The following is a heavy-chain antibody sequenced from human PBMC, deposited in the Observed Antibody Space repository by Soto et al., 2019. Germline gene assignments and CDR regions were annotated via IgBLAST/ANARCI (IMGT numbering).Heavy chain of an antibody. J-gene: IGHJ6*01. V-gene: IGHV4-59*01. CDR3: ASSAGYYYYGMDV. CDR2: IYYSGST. Sequence: SETLSLTCTVSGGSISSYYWSWIRQPPGKGLEWIGYIYYSGSTNYNPSLKSRVTISVDTSKNQFSLKLSSVTAADTAVYYCASSAGYYYYGMDVWGQGTTVTVSS. CDR1: GGSISSYY. D-gene: IGHD2-15*01.